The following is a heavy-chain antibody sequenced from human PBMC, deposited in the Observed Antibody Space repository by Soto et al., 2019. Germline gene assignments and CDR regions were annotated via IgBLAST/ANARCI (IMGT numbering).Heavy chain of an antibody. J-gene: IGHJ4*02. CDR2: IYWDDDK. Sequence: QITLKESGPTLVKPTQTLTLTCTFSGFSLSTSGVGVGWIRQPPGKALEWLARIYWDDDKRYSPSLKSRLTITKDTSKNQVVLTITNMDPVDTATYYCAHQRRRQQLVGCYFDYWGQGTLVTVSS. D-gene: IGHD6-13*01. CDR1: GFSLSTSGVG. V-gene: IGHV2-5*02. CDR3: AHQRRRQQLVGCYFDY.